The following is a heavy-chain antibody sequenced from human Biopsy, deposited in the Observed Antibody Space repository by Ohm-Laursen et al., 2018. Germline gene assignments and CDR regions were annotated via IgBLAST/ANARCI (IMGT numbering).Heavy chain of an antibody. CDR1: GGDINNYY. V-gene: IGHV4-4*07. CDR2: IYPGGST. J-gene: IGHJ3*01. CDR3: ASVVLGPTNDAFDL. Sequence: SETLYLTYNVSGGDINNYYWSWIRQPAGKGLEWIGRIYPGGSTNYNPSLKSRVTMSVDTSKKQLSLRLRSVTAADTAMYYCASVVLGPTNDAFDLWGQGTMVVVSS. D-gene: IGHD3-22*01.